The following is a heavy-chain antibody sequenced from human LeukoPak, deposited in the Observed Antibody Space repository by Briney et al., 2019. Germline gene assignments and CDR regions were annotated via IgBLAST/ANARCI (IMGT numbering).Heavy chain of an antibody. J-gene: IGHJ3*02. V-gene: IGHV3-48*01. Sequence: GGSLRLSCSASGFTFGDYSMNWVRQAPGKGLEWVSYISSSSRDIYYAESVKGRFTISRGNTRSSLYLQMNSLRVEDTGVYYCATSMAQDVDAFHIWGQGTMVTVSS. CDR2: ISSSSRDI. CDR1: GFTFGDYS. D-gene: IGHD2-8*01. CDR3: ATSMAQDVDAFHI.